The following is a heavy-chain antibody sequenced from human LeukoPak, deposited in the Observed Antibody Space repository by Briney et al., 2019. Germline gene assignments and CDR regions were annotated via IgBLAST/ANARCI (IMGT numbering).Heavy chain of an antibody. CDR1: GFTFSDYY. V-gene: IGHV3-11*01. D-gene: IGHD6-6*01. CDR2: ISSSGSTI. Sequence: GGSLRLSCAASGFTFSDYYMSWIRQAPGKGLEWVSYISSSGSTIYYADSVKGRFTISRDNAKNSLYLQMNSLRAEDTGVYYCARVRGYSSSSWYFDYWGQGTLVTVSS. J-gene: IGHJ4*02. CDR3: ARVRGYSSSSWYFDY.